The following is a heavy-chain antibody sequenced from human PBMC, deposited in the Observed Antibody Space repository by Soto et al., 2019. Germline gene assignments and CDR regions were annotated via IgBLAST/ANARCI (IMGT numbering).Heavy chain of an antibody. Sequence: QVRLAESGGGVVPPGTSLRGSCAASGFLFNTYSLHWVRQTPGKGLEWVAFISYDGTEKYCVDSAKGRFTISRDDSKNTLYLQMNNLKTEDTAVYYCARDNYGMDVWGQGTTVTVSS. CDR1: GFLFNTYS. V-gene: IGHV3-30-3*01. J-gene: IGHJ6*02. CDR3: ARDNYGMDV. CDR2: ISYDGTEK.